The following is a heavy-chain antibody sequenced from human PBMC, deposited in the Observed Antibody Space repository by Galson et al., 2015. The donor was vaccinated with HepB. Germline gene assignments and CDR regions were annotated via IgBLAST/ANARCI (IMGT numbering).Heavy chain of an antibody. CDR3: ARGGGGDGYNLGY. CDR2: IKQDGSEK. Sequence: SLRLSCAASGFTFSSYWMSWVRQAPGKGLEWVANIKQDGSEKYYVDSVKGRFTISRDNAKNSLYLQMNSLRAEDTAVYYCARGGGGDGYNLGYWGQGTLVTVSS. V-gene: IGHV3-7*03. D-gene: IGHD5-24*01. CDR1: GFTFSSYW. J-gene: IGHJ4*02.